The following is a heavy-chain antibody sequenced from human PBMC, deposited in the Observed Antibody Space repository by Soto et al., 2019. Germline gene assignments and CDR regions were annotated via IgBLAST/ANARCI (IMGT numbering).Heavy chain of an antibody. Sequence: PSQTLSLTCAISVYGVSSNSAAWNWIIQSPSRGLEWLGRTYYRSKWYNDYAVSVKSRITINPDTSKNQFSLQLNSVTPEDTAVYYCARDWGYSSRWYSGALDYWGQGTLVSVSS. CDR1: VYGVSSNSAA. CDR3: ARDWGYSSRWYSGALDY. V-gene: IGHV6-1*01. D-gene: IGHD6-13*01. J-gene: IGHJ4*02. CDR2: TYYRSKWYN.